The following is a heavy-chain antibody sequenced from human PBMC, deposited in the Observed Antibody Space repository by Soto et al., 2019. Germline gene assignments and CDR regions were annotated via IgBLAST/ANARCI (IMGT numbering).Heavy chain of an antibody. CDR3: AKDIGSSWYVPYYYYYMDV. D-gene: IGHD6-13*01. CDR2: ISWNSGSI. V-gene: IGHV3-9*01. J-gene: IGHJ6*03. Sequence: GGSLRLSCAASGFTFDDYAMHWVRQAPGKGLEWVSGISWNSGSIGYADSVKGRFTISRDNAKNSLYLQMNSLRAEDTALYYCAKDIGSSWYVPYYYYYMDVWGKGTTVTVSS. CDR1: GFTFDDYA.